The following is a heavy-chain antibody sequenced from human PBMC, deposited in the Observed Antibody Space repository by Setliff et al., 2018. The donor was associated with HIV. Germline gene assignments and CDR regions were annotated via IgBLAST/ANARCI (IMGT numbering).Heavy chain of an antibody. CDR3: ARDYIYDSGSYLVHEGAVDI. V-gene: IGHV3-74*01. Sequence: GESLKISCAASGFTFGMYSMHWVRQVPGKGLVWVSRINSDGTSTSYADSVKGRFTISRDNSKNTMYLQMNSVRAEDTAVYYCARDYIYDSGSYLVHEGAVDIWGQGTMVTVSS. J-gene: IGHJ3*02. CDR2: INSDGTST. CDR1: GFTFGMYS. D-gene: IGHD3-22*01.